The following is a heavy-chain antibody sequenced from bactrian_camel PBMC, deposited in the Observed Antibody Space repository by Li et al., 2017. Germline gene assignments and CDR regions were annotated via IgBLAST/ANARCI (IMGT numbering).Heavy chain of an antibody. CDR3: ATGRQYSDYRSCRLIRGDFVY. J-gene: IGHJ6*01. CDR1: GLSVSDFS. CDR2: IDTGDGST. V-gene: IGHV3S1*01. D-gene: IGHD4*01. Sequence: GSLRLSCAPSGLSVSDFSMAWFRQSPGKEREAVAAIDTGDGSTLYLNSVEGRFTITHNNAKNTLYLQMNSLKPEDTAMYYCATGRQYSDYRSCRLIRGDFVYWGQGTQVTV.